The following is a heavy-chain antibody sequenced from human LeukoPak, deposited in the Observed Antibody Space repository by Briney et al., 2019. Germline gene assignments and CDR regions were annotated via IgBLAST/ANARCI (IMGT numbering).Heavy chain of an antibody. Sequence: GASVKVSCKASGYTFTGYYMHWVRQAPGQGLEWMGWINPNSGGTNYAQKFQGRVTMTRDTSISTAYMELSRLRSDDTAVYYCARDGDYIVATPFDYWGQGTLVTVSS. V-gene: IGHV1-2*02. D-gene: IGHD5-12*01. CDR2: INPNSGGT. CDR1: GYTFTGYY. CDR3: ARDGDYIVATPFDY. J-gene: IGHJ4*02.